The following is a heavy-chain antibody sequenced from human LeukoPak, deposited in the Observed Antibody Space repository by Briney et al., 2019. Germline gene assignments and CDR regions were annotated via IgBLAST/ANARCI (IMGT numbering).Heavy chain of an antibody. J-gene: IGHJ4*02. CDR2: IWYDGSNK. D-gene: IGHD3-22*01. CDR3: AKDYYDSSGYYGY. Sequence: GRSLRLSCAASGFTFGSYGMHWVRQAPGKGLEWVAVIWYDGSNKYYADSVKGRFTISRDNSKNTLYLQMNSLRAEDTAVYYCAKDYYDSSGYYGYWGQGTLVTVSS. CDR1: GFTFGSYG. V-gene: IGHV3-33*06.